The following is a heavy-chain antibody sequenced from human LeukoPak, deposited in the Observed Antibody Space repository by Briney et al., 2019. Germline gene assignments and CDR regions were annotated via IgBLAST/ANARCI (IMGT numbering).Heavy chain of an antibody. V-gene: IGHV3-48*03. CDR2: ISSSGTTI. CDR1: GFTFSSYE. Sequence: GGSLRLSCAASGFTFSSYEMDWVRQAPGKGLEWVSYISSSGTTIYYADSVKGRFTVSRDNAKNSLYLQMNSLGAEDTAVYYFAGLDYWGQGTLVTVSS. CDR3: AGLDY. J-gene: IGHJ4*02.